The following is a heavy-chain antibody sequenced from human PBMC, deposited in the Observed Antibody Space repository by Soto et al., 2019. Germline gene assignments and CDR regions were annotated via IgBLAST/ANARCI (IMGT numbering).Heavy chain of an antibody. J-gene: IGHJ4*02. V-gene: IGHV4-34*01. CDR1: GGSFSGYY. CDR3: ARGRRYLDWLNSRAYYFDY. CDR2: INHSGST. D-gene: IGHD3-9*01. Sequence: PSETLSLTCAVYGGSFSGYYWSWIRQPPGKGLEWIGEINHSGSTNYNPSLKSRVTISVDTSKNQFSLKLSSVTAADTAVYYCARGRRYLDWLNSRAYYFDYWGQGTLVTVSS.